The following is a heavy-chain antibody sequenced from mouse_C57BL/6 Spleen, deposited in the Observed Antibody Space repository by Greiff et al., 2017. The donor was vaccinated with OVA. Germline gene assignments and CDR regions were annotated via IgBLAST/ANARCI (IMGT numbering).Heavy chain of an antibody. CDR2: ISSGSSTI. V-gene: IGHV5-17*01. J-gene: IGHJ3*01. Sequence: EVHLVESGGGLVKPGGSLKLSCAASGFTFSDYGMHWVRQAPEQGLEWVAYISSGSSTIYYADTVKGRFTISRDNAKNTLFLQMTSLRSEDTAMYYCARNDGYYSWFAYWGQGTLVTVSA. CDR3: ARNDGYYSWFAY. D-gene: IGHD2-3*01. CDR1: GFTFSDYG.